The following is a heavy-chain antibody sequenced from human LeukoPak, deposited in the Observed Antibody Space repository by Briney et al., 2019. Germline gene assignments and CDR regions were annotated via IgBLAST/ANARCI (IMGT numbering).Heavy chain of an antibody. D-gene: IGHD6-13*01. J-gene: IGHJ4*02. CDR2: INPKSGGT. CDR3: ARGSGSSWFDY. Sequence: ASVKVSCKASGYTFIGNYMHWVRQAPGQGLEWMVWINPKSGGTKYAQKVQGRVTLTGDTSISTDYMEMSSLTSDDTAVYYCARGSGSSWFDYWGQGTLVTVSS. CDR1: GYTFIGNY. V-gene: IGHV1-2*02.